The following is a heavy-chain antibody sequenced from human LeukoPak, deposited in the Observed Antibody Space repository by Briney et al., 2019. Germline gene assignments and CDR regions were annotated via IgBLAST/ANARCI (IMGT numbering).Heavy chain of an antibody. CDR3: ARDRNYDGAFDM. V-gene: IGHV3-48*03. J-gene: IGHJ3*02. CDR1: GFTFSSYE. Sequence: PGGSLRLSCAASGFTFSSYEMNWVRQAPGKGLGWVSYISSSGNTICDADSVKGRFTISRDNAKNSLYLQMNSLRAEDTAVYYCARDRNYDGAFDMWGQGTMVTVSS. D-gene: IGHD3-3*01. CDR2: ISSSGNTI.